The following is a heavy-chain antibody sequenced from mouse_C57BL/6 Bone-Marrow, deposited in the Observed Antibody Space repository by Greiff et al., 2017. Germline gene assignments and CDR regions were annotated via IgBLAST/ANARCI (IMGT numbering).Heavy chain of an antibody. V-gene: IGHV1-54*01. CDR3: YRTPICQGWFAY. D-gene: IGHD2-14*01. Sequence: VQLQQSGAELVRPGTSVKVSCKASGYAFTNYLIEWVQQRPGQGLEWIGVINPGSGGTNYNEKFKGKATLTADKSSSTAYMQLSSLTSVDSAVYVWYRTPICQGWFAYWGQGTPVTVSA. CDR1: GYAFTNYL. J-gene: IGHJ3*01. CDR2: INPGSGGT.